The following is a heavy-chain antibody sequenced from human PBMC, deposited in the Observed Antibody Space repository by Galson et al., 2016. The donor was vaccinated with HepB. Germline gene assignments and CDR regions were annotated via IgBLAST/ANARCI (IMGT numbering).Heavy chain of an antibody. D-gene: IGHD6-19*01. Sequence: SLRLSCAASGFSVSIYCMSWVRQAPGKGLEWVANIKEEANVKHYVDSVKGRFTVSRDNAKNSIYLHMDSLTAEDTAVYYCARSGVYSSGWSGFDYWGQGSLVTVSS. CDR2: IKEEANVK. CDR3: ARSGVYSSGWSGFDY. J-gene: IGHJ4*02. V-gene: IGHV3-7*03. CDR1: GFSVSIYC.